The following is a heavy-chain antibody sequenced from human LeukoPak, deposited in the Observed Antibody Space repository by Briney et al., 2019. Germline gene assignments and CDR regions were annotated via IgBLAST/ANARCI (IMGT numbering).Heavy chain of an antibody. V-gene: IGHV4-39*01. CDR3: ARHEAVYDYGDYFHGWYLDL. CDR1: GGSISSSSYY. Sequence: SETLSLTCTVSGGSISSSSYYWGWIRQPPGKGLEWIGSIYYSGSTYYNPSLKSRVTISVDTSKNQFSLKLSSVTAADTAVYYCARHEAVYDYGDYFHGWYLDLWGRGTLVTVSS. D-gene: IGHD4-17*01. J-gene: IGHJ2*01. CDR2: IYYSGST.